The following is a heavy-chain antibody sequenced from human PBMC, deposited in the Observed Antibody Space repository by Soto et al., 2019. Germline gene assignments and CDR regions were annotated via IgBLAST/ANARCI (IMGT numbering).Heavy chain of an antibody. V-gene: IGHV3-11*01. CDR1: GFTFSDYY. CDR2: ISSSGSTI. D-gene: IGHD2-21*02. CDR3: AGAYCGGDCYSYKFDY. J-gene: IGHJ4*02. Sequence: PGGSLRLSCAASGFTFSDYYMSWIRQAPGKGLEWVSYISSSGSTIYYADSVKGRFTISRDNAKNSLYLQMNSLRAEDTAVYYCAGAYCGGDCYSYKFDYWGRGTLVTVSS.